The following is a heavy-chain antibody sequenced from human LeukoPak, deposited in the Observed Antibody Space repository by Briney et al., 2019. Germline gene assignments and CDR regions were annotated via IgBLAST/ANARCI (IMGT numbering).Heavy chain of an antibody. V-gene: IGHV4-34*01. CDR3: ARRQISYSSGWYYY. Sequence: SETLSLTCAVYGGSFSGYYWSWIRQPPGKGLEWIGEINHSGSTNYNPSLKSRVTISVDTSKNQFSLKLSSVTAADTAVYYCARRQISYSSGWYYYWGQGTLVTVSS. D-gene: IGHD6-19*01. J-gene: IGHJ4*02. CDR1: GGSFSGYY. CDR2: INHSGST.